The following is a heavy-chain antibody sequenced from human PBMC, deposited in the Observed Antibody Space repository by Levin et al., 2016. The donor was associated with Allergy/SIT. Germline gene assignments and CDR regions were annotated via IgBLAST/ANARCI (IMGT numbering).Heavy chain of an antibody. D-gene: IGHD3-10*01. V-gene: IGHV2-5*02. CDR2: IYWDDDK. J-gene: IGHJ4*02. CDR3: ARTDYYYGSGSYPYDY. Sequence: WIRQPPGKALEWLALIYWDDDKRYSPSLKSRLTISKDTSKNQVVLTMTNMDPVDTATYYCARTDYYYGSGSYPYDYWGQGTLVTVSS.